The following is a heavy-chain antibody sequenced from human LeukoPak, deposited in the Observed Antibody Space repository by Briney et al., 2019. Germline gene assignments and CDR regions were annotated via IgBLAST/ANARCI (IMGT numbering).Heavy chain of an antibody. CDR3: ARGGYDSSGYYLDKYYFDY. CDR1: GYSFTSYW. Sequence: GESLKMSCKGSGYSFTSYWIGWVRQMPGKGLEWMGIIYPGESDTRYNTSFQGQVTISADKSISTAYLQWSSLKASDTAMYYCARGGYDSSGYYLDKYYFDYWGQGTLVTVSS. D-gene: IGHD3-22*01. CDR2: IYPGESDT. V-gene: IGHV5-51*01. J-gene: IGHJ4*02.